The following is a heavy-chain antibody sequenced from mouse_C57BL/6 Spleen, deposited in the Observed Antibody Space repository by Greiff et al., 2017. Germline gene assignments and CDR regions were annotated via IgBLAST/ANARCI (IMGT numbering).Heavy chain of an antibody. CDR2: INPSNGGT. D-gene: IGHD1-1*01. J-gene: IGHJ4*01. V-gene: IGHV1-53*01. Sequence: QVQLQQPGTELVKPGASVKLSCKASGYTFTSYWMHGVKQRPGQGLEWIGNINPSNGGTNYNEKFKSKATLTVDKSSSTAYMQLSSLTSEDSAVYYCARSGSRESAMDDWGQGTSVTVSS. CDR3: ARSGSRESAMDD. CDR1: GYTFTSYW.